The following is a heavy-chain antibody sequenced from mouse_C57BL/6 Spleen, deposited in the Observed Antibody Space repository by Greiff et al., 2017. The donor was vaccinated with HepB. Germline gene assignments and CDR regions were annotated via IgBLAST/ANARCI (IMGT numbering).Heavy chain of an antibody. CDR2: IYPRSGNT. J-gene: IGHJ2*01. V-gene: IGHV1-81*01. CDR1: GYTFTSYG. CDR3: ARGKYYSKGNYFDY. Sequence: QVQLQQSGAELARPGASVKLSCKASGYTFTSYGISWVKQRTGQGLEWIGEIYPRSGNTYYNEKFKGKATLTADKSTSTAYMELRSLTSEDSAVYFCARGKYYSKGNYFDYWGQGTTLTVSS. D-gene: IGHD2-5*01.